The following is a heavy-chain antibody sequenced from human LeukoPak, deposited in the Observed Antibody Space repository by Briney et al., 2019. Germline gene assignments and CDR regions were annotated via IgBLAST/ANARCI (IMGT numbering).Heavy chain of an antibody. D-gene: IGHD3-22*01. J-gene: IGHJ4*02. CDR2: INSDGSSK. CDR1: GFTFSNYW. V-gene: IGHV3-74*01. Sequence: GGSLRLSCAASGFTFSNYWMHWVRQAPGKGLVWVSRINSDGSSKVYADSVNGRFTISRDNAKNTLCLEMKSLRAGDSAVYYCARVLFYDGSGFYASDSWGQGTLVTVSS. CDR3: ARVLFYDGSGFYASDS.